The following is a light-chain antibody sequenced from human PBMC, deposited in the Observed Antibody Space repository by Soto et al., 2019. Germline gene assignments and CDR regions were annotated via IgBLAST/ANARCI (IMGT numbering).Light chain of an antibody. J-gene: IGLJ3*02. Sequence: QSALTQPASVSGSPGQSITISCTGTSSDVGGYNWLSWYQQHPGKAPKLIIYEVSNRPSGVSNRFSGSKSGNTASLTISGLQIEDEADYYCSSYTSSSTPVFGGGTKVTV. V-gene: IGLV2-14*01. CDR3: SSYTSSSTPV. CDR1: SSDVGGYNW. CDR2: EVS.